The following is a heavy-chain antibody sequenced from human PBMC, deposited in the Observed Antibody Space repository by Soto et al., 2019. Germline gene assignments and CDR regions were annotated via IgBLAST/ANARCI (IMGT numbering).Heavy chain of an antibody. D-gene: IGHD2-2*01. J-gene: IGHJ6*03. V-gene: IGHV1-69*08. CDR2: IIPILGIA. CDR1: GGTFSSYT. CDR3: ARERYCSSTSCYERYYYYYMDV. Sequence: QVQLVQSGAEVKKPGSSVKVSCKASGGTFSSYTISWGRQAPGQGLEWMGRIIPILGIANYAQKCQGRATITADKSTSTAYMELSSLGSEDTAVYYCARERYCSSTSCYERYYYYYMDVWSKGTMVTVSS.